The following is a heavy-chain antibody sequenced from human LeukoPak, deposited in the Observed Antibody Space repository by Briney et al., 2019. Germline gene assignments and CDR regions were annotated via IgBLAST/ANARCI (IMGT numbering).Heavy chain of an antibody. V-gene: IGHV1-2*02. D-gene: IGHD5-18*01. CDR1: GYTFTGYY. CDR2: INPNSGGT. Sequence: VASVKVSCKASGYTFTGYYMHWVRQAPGQGLEWMGWINPNSGGTNYAQKFQGRVTMTRDTSISTAYMELSRLRSDDTAVYYCARDQGYSYGSPLDYWGQGTLVTVSS. CDR3: ARDQGYSYGSPLDY. J-gene: IGHJ4*02.